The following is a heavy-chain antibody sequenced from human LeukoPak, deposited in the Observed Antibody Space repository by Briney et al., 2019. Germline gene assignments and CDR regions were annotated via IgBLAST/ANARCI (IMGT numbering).Heavy chain of an antibody. J-gene: IGHJ4*02. D-gene: IGHD3-3*01. CDR3: ARDPAAFWSGYYTKGMNRFDY. Sequence: GGSLRLSCAASGFTFSSYSMNWVRQAPGKGLEWVSSISSSSSYIYYADSVKGRFTISKDNAKNSLYLQMNSLRAEDTAVYCCARDPAAFWSGYYTKGMNRFDYWGQGTLVTVSS. CDR1: GFTFSSYS. V-gene: IGHV3-21*01. CDR2: ISSSSSYI.